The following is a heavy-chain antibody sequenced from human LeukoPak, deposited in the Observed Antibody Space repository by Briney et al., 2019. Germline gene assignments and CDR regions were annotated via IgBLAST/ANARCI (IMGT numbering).Heavy chain of an antibody. CDR2: ISAYNGNT. Sequence: ASVKVSCKASGYTFTSYGISWVRQAPGQGLEWMGWISAYNGNTNYAQKLQGRVTMTTDTSTSTAYMELRSLRSDDTAVYYCARGQVGPGCLSCPPHMDVWGKGTTVTVSS. CDR3: ARGQVGPGCLSCPPHMDV. D-gene: IGHD2-2*01. V-gene: IGHV1-18*01. J-gene: IGHJ6*03. CDR1: GYTFTSYG.